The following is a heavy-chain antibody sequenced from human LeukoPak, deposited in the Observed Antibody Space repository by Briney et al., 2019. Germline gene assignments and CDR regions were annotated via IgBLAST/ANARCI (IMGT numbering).Heavy chain of an antibody. Sequence: GGSLRLSCAASGFTFSDYWMSWVRQAPGKGLEWISYISSTSSTIYYADSVKGRFTISRDNAKNSLFLQMNSLRDEDTAVYYCARPPGDGYNSRPFDYWGQGTLVTVSS. CDR2: ISSTSSTI. V-gene: IGHV3-48*02. J-gene: IGHJ4*02. CDR3: ARPPGDGYNSRPFDY. D-gene: IGHD5-24*01. CDR1: GFTFSDYW.